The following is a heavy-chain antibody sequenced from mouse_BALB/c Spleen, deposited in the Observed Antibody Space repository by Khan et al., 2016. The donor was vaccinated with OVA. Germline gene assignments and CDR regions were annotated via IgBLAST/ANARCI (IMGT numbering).Heavy chain of an antibody. CDR3: AKFTPDYYSMDY. J-gene: IGHJ4*01. CDR2: IWGDGST. CDR1: GFSLNSYG. V-gene: IGHV2-3*01. D-gene: IGHD1-1*01. Sequence: QVQLKQSGPGLVAPSQSLSITCTVSGFSLNSYGVNWVRQPPGKGLEWLGVIWGDGSTNYHSALKSRLIISKDDSKSQVFLKLNSLQTDDTATYYCAKFTPDYYSMDYWGQGTSVTVSA.